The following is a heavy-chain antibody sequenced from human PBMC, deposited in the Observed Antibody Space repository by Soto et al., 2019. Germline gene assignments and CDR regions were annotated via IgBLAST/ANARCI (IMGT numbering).Heavy chain of an antibody. D-gene: IGHD2-15*01. CDR1: GGTFSSYA. V-gene: IGHV1-69*12. Sequence: QVQLVQSGAEVKKPGSSVKVSCKASGGTFSSYAISWVRQAPGQGLEWMGGIIPIFGTANYAQKFQGRVMITADETTSTAYMELSSLRSDDTAVYYCGAFVCSGGSCYSARPHWGQGTLVTVSS. CDR2: IIPIFGTA. CDR3: GAFVCSGGSCYSARPH. J-gene: IGHJ4*02.